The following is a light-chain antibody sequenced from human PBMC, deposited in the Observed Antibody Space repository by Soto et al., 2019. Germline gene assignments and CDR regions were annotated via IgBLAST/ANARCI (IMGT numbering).Light chain of an antibody. CDR1: QSVSSF. CDR3: QQRINWPLS. V-gene: IGKV3-11*01. Sequence: EVVLTQSPATLSLSPGETATLSCKASQSVSSFLAWYQQKPAQAPTLLIYDASNRATGIPARFSGSGSGTDFTLTISSLEPEDFAVYYCQQRINWPLSFGGGTKVEIK. J-gene: IGKJ4*01. CDR2: DAS.